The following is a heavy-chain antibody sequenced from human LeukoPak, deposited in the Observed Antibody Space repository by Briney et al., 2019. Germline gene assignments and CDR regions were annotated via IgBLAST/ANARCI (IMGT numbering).Heavy chain of an antibody. CDR3: TRVQAGRSGLMDV. Sequence: GGSLRLSCAASGFTLSNYWMHWVRQAPWEGLVWVSRVDPDGTTTNYADSVTGRLTTSRDNAKNTLYLQLNSLRAEDTALYYCTRVQAGRSGLMDVWGRGTTVTVSS. D-gene: IGHD2-8*02. V-gene: IGHV3-74*01. CDR2: VDPDGTTT. CDR1: GFTLSNYW. J-gene: IGHJ6*02.